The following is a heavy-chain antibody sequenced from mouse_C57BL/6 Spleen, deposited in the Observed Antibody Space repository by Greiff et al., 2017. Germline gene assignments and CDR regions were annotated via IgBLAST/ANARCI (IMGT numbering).Heavy chain of an antibody. V-gene: IGHV1-80*01. CDR3: ARGEDYYAMDY. CDR2: IYPGDGDT. Sequence: VQLQESGAELVKPGASVKISCKASGYAFSSYWINWVKQRPGKGLEWIGQIYPGDGDTNYNGKFKGKATLTADKSSSTAYMQLSSLTSEDSAVYFCARGEDYYAMDYWGQGTSVTVSS. J-gene: IGHJ4*01. CDR1: GYAFSSYW.